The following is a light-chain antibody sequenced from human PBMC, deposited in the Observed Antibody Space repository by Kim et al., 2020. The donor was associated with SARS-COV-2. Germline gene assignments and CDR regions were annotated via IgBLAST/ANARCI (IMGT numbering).Light chain of an antibody. CDR2: DAS. CDR3: QQRINWPLT. J-gene: IGKJ4*01. Sequence: LFPGDRATLSCRASQSVSRYLAWYQQKPGQAPRLLIYDASNRATGIPARFSGSGSGTDFTLTISSLEPEDFVVYYCQQRINWPLTFGGGTKVDIK. V-gene: IGKV3-11*01. CDR1: QSVSRY.